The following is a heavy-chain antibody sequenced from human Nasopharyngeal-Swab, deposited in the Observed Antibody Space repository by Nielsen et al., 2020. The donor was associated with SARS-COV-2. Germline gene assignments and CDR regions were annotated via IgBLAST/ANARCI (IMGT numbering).Heavy chain of an antibody. CDR1: GFTFTSSA. J-gene: IGHJ5*02. V-gene: IGHV1-58*01. CDR2: IVVGSGNT. Sequence: SVKVSCKASGFTFTSSAVQWVRQARGQRLEWIGWIVVGSGNTNYAQKFQERVTITRDMSTSTAYMELSSLRSEDTAVYYCAAGLTSDYGDLNWFDPWGQGTLVTVSS. D-gene: IGHD4-17*01. CDR3: AAGLTSDYGDLNWFDP.